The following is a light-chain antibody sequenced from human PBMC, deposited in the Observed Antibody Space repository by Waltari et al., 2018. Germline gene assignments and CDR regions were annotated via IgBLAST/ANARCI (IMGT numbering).Light chain of an antibody. CDR1: RLEDQF. CDR2: KDS. CDR3: QAWDSNTHVV. Sequence: SLELTQPPSVSVSPGQTASISCSGHRLEDQFVCWYQQKPGQSPPLVIYKDSKRPSEIPARYSGSNSGNTATLTISGTQAVDEADYYCQAWDSNTHVVFGGGTKLTVL. V-gene: IGLV3-1*01. J-gene: IGLJ2*01.